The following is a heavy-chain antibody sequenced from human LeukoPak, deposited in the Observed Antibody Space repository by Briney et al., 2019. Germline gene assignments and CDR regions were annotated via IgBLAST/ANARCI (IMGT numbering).Heavy chain of an antibody. CDR2: INSDGSIT. Sequence: GGSLRLSCAASGFTFSSYWVHWVRQAPGKGLVWVSRINSDGSITSYADSVKGRFTISRDNAKNALYLQMTSLRAEDMAIYYCARNLGLRDDYWGQGTLVTVSS. D-gene: IGHD4-17*01. CDR1: GFTFSSYW. J-gene: IGHJ4*02. V-gene: IGHV3-74*01. CDR3: ARNLGLRDDY.